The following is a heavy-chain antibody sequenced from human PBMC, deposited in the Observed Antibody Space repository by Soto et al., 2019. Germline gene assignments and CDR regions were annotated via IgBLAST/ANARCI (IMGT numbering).Heavy chain of an antibody. Sequence: SETLSLTCTVSGGSISSYSWSWIRQPPGKGLEWIGYIYYSGSTNYNPSLKSRVTISVDTSKNQFSLKLSSVTAADTAVYYCARVLKGGYGSAPDSMDGWGHGTTVTVSS. J-gene: IGHJ6*02. CDR2: IYYSGST. D-gene: IGHD3-10*01. CDR1: GGSISSYS. V-gene: IGHV4-59*01. CDR3: ARVLKGGYGSAPDSMDG.